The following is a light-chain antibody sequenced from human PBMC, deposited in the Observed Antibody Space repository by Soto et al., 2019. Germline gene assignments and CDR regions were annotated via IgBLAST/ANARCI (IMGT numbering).Light chain of an antibody. J-gene: IGKJ2*01. CDR2: AAS. CDR1: QSISSC. CDR3: QQSYSTPYT. V-gene: IGKV1-39*01. Sequence: DIQMTQSPSSLSASVGDRVTITCRASQSISSCLNWYQQKPGQAPKLLIYAASSLHSGVPSRFSGSGSGTDFTLTISSLQPEDFATYYCQQSYSTPYTFGQGTKLEIK.